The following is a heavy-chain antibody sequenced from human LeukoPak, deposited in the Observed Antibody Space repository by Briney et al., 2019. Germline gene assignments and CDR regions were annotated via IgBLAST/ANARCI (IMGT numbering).Heavy chain of an antibody. CDR2: IRGSGGNT. J-gene: IGHJ4*02. D-gene: IGHD5-18*01. Sequence: GGSLRLSCAASGFTFSSYAMSWVRQGPGKGLEWVSAIRGSGGNTYFADSVKGRFPISRDNSKNTVSLQMNSLRAEDTARYYCAKDAQSGGYSFSYGNFDSWGQGTLVTVSS. CDR1: GFTFSSYA. CDR3: AKDAQSGGYSFSYGNFDS. V-gene: IGHV3-23*01.